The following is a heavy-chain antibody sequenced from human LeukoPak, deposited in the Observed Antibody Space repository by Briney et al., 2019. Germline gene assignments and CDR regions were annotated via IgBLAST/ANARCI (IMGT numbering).Heavy chain of an antibody. CDR1: GGSFSGYY. J-gene: IGHJ1*01. CDR2: INHSGST. V-gene: IGHV4-34*01. D-gene: IGHD5-24*01. CDR3: ASEVEMAEAEYFQH. Sequence: SETLSLTCAVYGGSFSGYYWSWIRQPPGKGLEWIGEINHSGSTNYNPSLKSRVTISVDTSKNQFSLKLSSVTAADTAVYYCASEVEMAEAEYFQHWGQGTLVTVSS.